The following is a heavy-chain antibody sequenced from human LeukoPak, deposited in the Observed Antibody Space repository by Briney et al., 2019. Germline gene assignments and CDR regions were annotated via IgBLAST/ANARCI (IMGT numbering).Heavy chain of an antibody. V-gene: IGHV3-33*01. J-gene: IGHJ4*02. CDR1: GFSFGRYG. Sequence: GGSLRLSCAASGFSFGRYGIHGLRQTPAKGLDGVAVVSYDGSNKDYSDSVQGRFTISRDNSKNTVNLQMNSLRVEDTAVYYCAREMGSVYFDYWGQGTLVTVSS. D-gene: IGHD3-10*01. CDR3: AREMGSVYFDY. CDR2: VSYDGSNK.